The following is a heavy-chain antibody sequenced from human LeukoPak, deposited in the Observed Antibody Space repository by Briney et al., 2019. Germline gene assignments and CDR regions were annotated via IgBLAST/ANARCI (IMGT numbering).Heavy chain of an antibody. J-gene: IGHJ5*02. D-gene: IGHD6-13*01. CDR1: GYTFTGYY. V-gene: IGHV1-2*04. Sequence: ASVKVSCKASGYTFTGYYMHWVRQAPGQGLEWMGWINPNSGGTNYAQKFQGWVTMTRDTSISTAYMELSRLRSDDTAVYYCARAVSSAAAGPYNNWFDPWGQGTLVTVSS. CDR2: INPNSGGT. CDR3: ARAVSSAAAGPYNNWFDP.